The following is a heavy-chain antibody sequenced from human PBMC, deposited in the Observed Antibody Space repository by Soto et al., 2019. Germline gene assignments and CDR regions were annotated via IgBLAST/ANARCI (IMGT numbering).Heavy chain of an antibody. CDR1: GYTLTELS. D-gene: IGHD3-10*01. Sequence: ASVKVSCKVSGYTLTELSMHLVRQAPGKGLEWMGGFDPEDGETIYAQKFQGRVTMTEDTSTDTAYMELSSLRSEDTAVYYCATTVGSGSYAWFDPWGQGTLVTVSS. CDR3: ATTVGSGSYAWFDP. J-gene: IGHJ5*02. V-gene: IGHV1-24*01. CDR2: FDPEDGET.